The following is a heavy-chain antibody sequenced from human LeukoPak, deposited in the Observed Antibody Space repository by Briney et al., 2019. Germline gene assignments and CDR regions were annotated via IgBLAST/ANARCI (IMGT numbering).Heavy chain of an antibody. V-gene: IGHV3-53*01. J-gene: IGHJ4*02. CDR2: IYSGGST. CDR1: GFTVSSNH. Sequence: GGSLRLSCAASGFTVSSNHMSWVRQAPGKGLEWVSVIYSGGSTDYADSVKGRFTISRDNSKNTLYLHMNSLRAEDTAVYHCARGPAGYNWGQGTLVTVSS. CDR3: ARGPAGYN. D-gene: IGHD1-1*01.